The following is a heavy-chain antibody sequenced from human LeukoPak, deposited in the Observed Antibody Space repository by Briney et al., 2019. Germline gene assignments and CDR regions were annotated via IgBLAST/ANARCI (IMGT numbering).Heavy chain of an antibody. J-gene: IGHJ6*04. D-gene: IGHD5/OR15-5a*01. V-gene: IGHV4-59*08. CDR1: GGSVRGYY. CDR2: IYYSGST. CDR3: ARLVQKASGLYDYYYFMDV. Sequence: SETLPLTCTVSGGSVRGYYWTWIRQAPGKGLEFVAYIYYSGSTNYNPSLKSRVSTSLDTSTNQFSLSLTSVTATDTATYYCARLVQKASGLYDYYYFMDVWGSGTPVTVPS.